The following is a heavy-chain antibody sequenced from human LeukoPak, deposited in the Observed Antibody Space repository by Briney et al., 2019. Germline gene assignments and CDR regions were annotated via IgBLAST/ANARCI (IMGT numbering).Heavy chain of an antibody. J-gene: IGHJ3*01. CDR1: GGSIGSSF. D-gene: IGHD3-22*01. V-gene: IGHV4-59*13. Sequence: SETLSLTCSISGGSIGSSFWNWIRLSPEKGLEWIGYISYSGRTNYSPSLKSRVTISIDTSKNQLSLTLSSVTAADTALYYCARDRSATYYTFDVWGQGAMVSVSA. CDR3: ARDRSATYYTFDV. CDR2: ISYSGRT.